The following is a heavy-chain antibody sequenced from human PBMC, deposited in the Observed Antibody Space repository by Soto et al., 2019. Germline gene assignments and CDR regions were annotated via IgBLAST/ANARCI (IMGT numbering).Heavy chain of an antibody. CDR1: GYTFTSYG. D-gene: IGHD3-22*01. Sequence: EASVKVSCKASGYTFTSYGISWVRQAPGQGLEWMGWISAYNGNTNYAQKLQGRVTMTTDTSTSTAYMELRSLRSDDTAVYYCARDEGFTYYYDSSGYSCDAFDIWGQGTMVTVSS. CDR2: ISAYNGNT. J-gene: IGHJ3*02. CDR3: ARDEGFTYYYDSSGYSCDAFDI. V-gene: IGHV1-18*01.